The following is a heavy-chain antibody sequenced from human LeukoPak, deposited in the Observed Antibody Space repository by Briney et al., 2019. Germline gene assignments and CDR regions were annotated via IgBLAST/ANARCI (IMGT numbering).Heavy chain of an antibody. D-gene: IGHD6-6*01. CDR3: ARSFGAARPDYYYYMDV. CDR1: GFTFSDYY. V-gene: IGHV3-11*04. CDR2: ISSSGSTI. Sequence: PGGSLRLSCAASGFTFSDYYMSWIRQAPGKGLEWVSYISSSGSTIYYADSVKGRFTISRHNAKNSLYLQMNSLRAEDTAAYYCARSFGAARPDYYYYMDVWGKGTTVTVSS. J-gene: IGHJ6*03.